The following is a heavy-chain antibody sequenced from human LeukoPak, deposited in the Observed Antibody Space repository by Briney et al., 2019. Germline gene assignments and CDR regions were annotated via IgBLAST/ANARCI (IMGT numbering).Heavy chain of an antibody. V-gene: IGHV4-59*08. CDR1: GVSISSYF. CDR2: IYYSGST. CDR3: ARVSVDIVATTHYNWFDP. J-gene: IGHJ5*02. D-gene: IGHD5-12*01. Sequence: PSETLSLTCAVSGVSISSYFWSWIRQPPGKGLEWIGYIYYSGSTNYNPYLKSRVTISVDTSKYQFSLKLSSVTAADTAVYYCARVSVDIVATTHYNWFDPWGQGTLVTVSS.